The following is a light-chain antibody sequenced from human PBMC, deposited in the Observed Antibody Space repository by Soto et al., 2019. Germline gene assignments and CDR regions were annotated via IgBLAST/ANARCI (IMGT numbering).Light chain of an antibody. V-gene: IGLV2-8*01. Sequence: QSALTQPPSASGSPGQSVTISCTGTSSDVGSYNYVSWYQRHPGKAPKLMIYEVSKRPSGVPDRFSGSKSGNTASLTVSGLQAEDEADYYCSSYAGSNNPYVFGTGTKVTVL. CDR2: EVS. J-gene: IGLJ1*01. CDR3: SSYAGSNNPYV. CDR1: SSDVGSYNY.